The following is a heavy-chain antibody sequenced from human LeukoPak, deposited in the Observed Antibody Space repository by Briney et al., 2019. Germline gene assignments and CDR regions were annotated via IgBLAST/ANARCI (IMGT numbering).Heavy chain of an antibody. D-gene: IGHD3-9*01. Sequence: GASVKVSCKAPGYTFTSYDINWVRQATGQGLEWMGWMNPNSGNTGYAQKFQGRVTMTRNTSISTAYMELSSLRSEDTAVYYCARVYYDILTGYYRVALDYWGQGTLVTVSS. J-gene: IGHJ4*02. CDR1: GYTFTSYD. CDR2: MNPNSGNT. V-gene: IGHV1-8*01. CDR3: ARVYYDILTGYYRVALDY.